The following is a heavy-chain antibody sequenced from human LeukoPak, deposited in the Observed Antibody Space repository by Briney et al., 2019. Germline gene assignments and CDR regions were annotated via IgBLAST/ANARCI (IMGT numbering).Heavy chain of an antibody. CDR3: ARNNGMDV. J-gene: IGHJ6*02. CDR1: GFTLSNHW. Sequence: PGGSLRLSCAASGFTLSNHWMTWVRQAPGRGPEWVANVNRDGSETYYLDSVKGRFTISKDNAKNSLYLQTNSLRAEDTALYHCARNNGMDVWGQGTTVIVSS. CDR2: VNRDGSET. V-gene: IGHV3-7*03.